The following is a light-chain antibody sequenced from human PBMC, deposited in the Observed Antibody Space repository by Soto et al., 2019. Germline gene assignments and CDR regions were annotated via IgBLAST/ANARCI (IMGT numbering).Light chain of an antibody. V-gene: IGKV3-15*01. CDR3: QPYNNWPLT. CDR2: DTS. Sequence: ENVLTQSRFTLSLSTGDRSPLPCRASQSITNNYLAWYQQKPGQTPRLLIYDTSTRATGVPTRFSGSRSGAEFTLTINSLQSEDFAVYYCQPYNNWPLTFGGGAKV. J-gene: IGKJ4*01. CDR1: QSITNN.